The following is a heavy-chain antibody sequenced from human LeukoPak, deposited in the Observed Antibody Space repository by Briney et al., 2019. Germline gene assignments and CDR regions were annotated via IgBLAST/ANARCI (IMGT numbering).Heavy chain of an antibody. CDR2: IRYDGSDK. D-gene: IGHD3-16*01. Sequence: GGSLRLSCAASGFPFSSYAMHWVRQTPGKGLEWVAFIRYDGSDKYYADSVKGRFTISRDNSKNTLNLQMNSLRDEDTGVYYCAKGLRTGVGPYMGYHYYMDVWGKGATVTVSS. CDR1: GFPFSSYA. CDR3: AKGLRTGVGPYMGYHYYMDV. V-gene: IGHV3-30*02. J-gene: IGHJ6*03.